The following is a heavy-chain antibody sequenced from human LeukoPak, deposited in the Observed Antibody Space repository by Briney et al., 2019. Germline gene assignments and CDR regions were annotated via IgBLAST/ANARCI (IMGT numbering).Heavy chain of an antibody. V-gene: IGHV3-21*01. CDR3: ARYGRAARNFDY. Sequence: PGGSLRLSCAASGFTFSSYSMNWVRQAPGKGLEWVSSISSSSSYIYYADSVKGRFTISRDNAKNSLYLQMNSLRAEDTAVYYCARYGRAARNFDYWGQGTLVTVSS. CDR1: GFTFSSYS. D-gene: IGHD6-13*01. CDR2: ISSSSSYI. J-gene: IGHJ4*02.